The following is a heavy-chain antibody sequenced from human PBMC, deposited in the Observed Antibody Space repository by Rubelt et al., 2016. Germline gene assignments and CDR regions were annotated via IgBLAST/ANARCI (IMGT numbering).Heavy chain of an antibody. CDR2: IKQDGSEK. Sequence: GKGLEWLANIKQDGSEKYYVDSVKGRFTISRDNAKNSLYLQMNSLRGEDTAVYYCARDAPGAAASTDYWGQGTLVTVSS. V-gene: IGHV3-7*01. D-gene: IGHD2-2*01. CDR3: ARDAPGAAASTDY. J-gene: IGHJ4*02.